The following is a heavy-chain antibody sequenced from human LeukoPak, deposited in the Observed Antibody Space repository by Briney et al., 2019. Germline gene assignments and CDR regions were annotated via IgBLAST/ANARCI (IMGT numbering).Heavy chain of an antibody. CDR3: ARDQRIVGATSAFDI. CDR2: IYSGGST. Sequence: PGGSLRLSCAASGFTVSSNYMSWVRQAPGKGLEWVSVIYSGGSTYYADSVKGRFTISRDNSKNTLYLQMNSLRAEDTAVYYCARDQRIVGATSAFDIWGQGTMVTVSS. J-gene: IGHJ3*02. D-gene: IGHD1-26*01. CDR1: GFTVSSNY. V-gene: IGHV3-53*01.